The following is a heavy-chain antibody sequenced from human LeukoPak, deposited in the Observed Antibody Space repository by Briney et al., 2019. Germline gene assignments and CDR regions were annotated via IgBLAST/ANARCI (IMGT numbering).Heavy chain of an antibody. CDR1: GFTVSSDY. J-gene: IGHJ3*01. Sequence: GGSLRLSCAASGFTVSSDYMSWVRQVPGKGLEWVSTIYGGGSTYYADSLKGRFTISRDDSKNTLYLQMNSLRAEDTAMYYCAIEYNRSSGAFDVWGQGTMVTVSS. CDR3: AIEYNRSSGAFDV. V-gene: IGHV3-53*01. CDR2: IYGGGST. D-gene: IGHD6-6*01.